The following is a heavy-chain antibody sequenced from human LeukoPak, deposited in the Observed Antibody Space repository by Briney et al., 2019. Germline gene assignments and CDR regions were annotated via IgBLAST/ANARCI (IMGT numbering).Heavy chain of an antibody. V-gene: IGHV4-39*07. J-gene: IGHJ4*02. CDR1: GGSISSSSYY. Sequence: SETLSLTCTVSGGSISSSSYYWGWIRQPPGKGLEWIGSIYYSGSTNYNPSLKSRVTISVDTSKNQFSLKLSSVTAADTAVYYCARPTGYSSSWYDYWGQGTLVTVSS. D-gene: IGHD6-13*01. CDR2: IYYSGST. CDR3: ARPTGYSSSWYDY.